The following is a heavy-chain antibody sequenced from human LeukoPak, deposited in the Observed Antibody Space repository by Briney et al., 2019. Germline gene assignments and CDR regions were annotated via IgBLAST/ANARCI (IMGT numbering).Heavy chain of an antibody. CDR3: ARLQQPNWFDP. V-gene: IGHV4-39*01. Sequence: SETLSLTCTVSGGSISSSSYYWGWIRQPPGKGLEWIGSIYYSGSTYYNPSLKSRVTISVDTSKNQSSLKLSSVTAADTAVYYCARLQQPNWFDPWGQGTLVTVSS. J-gene: IGHJ5*02. CDR1: GGSISSSSYY. CDR2: IYYSGST. D-gene: IGHD6-13*01.